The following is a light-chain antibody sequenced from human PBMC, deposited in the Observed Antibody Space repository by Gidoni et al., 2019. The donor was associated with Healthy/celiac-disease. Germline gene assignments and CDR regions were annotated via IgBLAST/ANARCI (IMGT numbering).Light chain of an antibody. J-gene: IGKJ1*01. CDR3: QQSYSTPPEGT. CDR1: QSISSY. CDR2: AAS. Sequence: DSQMTQSPSSLSASVGDRVTITCRASQSISSYLNWYQQKPGKAPQLLIYAASSLQSGVPSRFSGSGSGTDFTLLIRSLQPEEFATYYCQQSYSTPPEGTFGQGTKVEIK. V-gene: IGKV1-39*01.